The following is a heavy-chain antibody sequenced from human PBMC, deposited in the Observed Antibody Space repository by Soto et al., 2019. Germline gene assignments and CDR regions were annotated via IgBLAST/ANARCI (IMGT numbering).Heavy chain of an antibody. D-gene: IGHD3-9*01. CDR2: FDPEDGET. V-gene: IGHV1-24*01. CDR3: ATAMNFDWSD. CDR1: GYTLTELS. Sequence: QVQLVQSGAEVKKPGASVKVSCKVSGYTLTELSMHWVRQAPGKGLEWMGGFDPEDGETIYALKLEGIVNMTEDTSTDTVYMDLSSLRSEDTALYYCATAMNFDWSDWRQGTLVSVSS. J-gene: IGHJ4*02.